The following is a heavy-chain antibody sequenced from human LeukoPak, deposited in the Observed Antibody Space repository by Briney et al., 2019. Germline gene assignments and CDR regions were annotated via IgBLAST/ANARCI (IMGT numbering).Heavy chain of an antibody. V-gene: IGHV4-59*08. D-gene: IGHD3-10*01. CDR3: ARQQLRYYGSGSYYNVDWFDP. Sequence: GSLRLSCEACGFTFSNYPMSWVRQAPGEGLEWIGYIYYSGSTNYNPSLKSRVTISVDTSKNQFSLKLSPVTAADTAVYYCARQQLRYYGSGSYYNVDWFDPWGQGTLVTVSS. CDR1: GFTFSNYP. CDR2: IYYSGST. J-gene: IGHJ5*02.